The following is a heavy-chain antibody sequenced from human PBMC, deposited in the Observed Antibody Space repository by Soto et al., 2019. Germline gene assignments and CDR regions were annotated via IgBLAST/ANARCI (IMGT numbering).Heavy chain of an antibody. Sequence: EVQLVESGGGLVQPGGSLRLSCVASGFTFSNYWMYWVRQAPGEGLVWVSRINSDGSVSSYADFVKGRLTISRDNVKNTLYLQMDSLRAEYTAVYYCARGDCVGGTCYSLAGSFYYYMDVWGKGTTVTVFS. V-gene: IGHV3-74*01. D-gene: IGHD2-15*01. CDR2: INSDGSVS. J-gene: IGHJ6*03. CDR3: ARGDCVGGTCYSLAGSFYYYMDV. CDR1: GFTFSNYW.